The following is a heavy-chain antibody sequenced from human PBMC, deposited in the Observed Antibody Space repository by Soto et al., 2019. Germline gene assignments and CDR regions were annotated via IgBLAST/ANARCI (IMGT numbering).Heavy chain of an antibody. CDR2: ISGSGGST. Sequence: EVQLLESGGGLVQPGGSLRLSCAASGFTFSSYAMSWVRQAPGKGLEWVSTISGSGGSTYYADSVKGRFTISRDNSKXTLYXQXNSLRAEDTAVYYCAKDAPRVLTLYYFDYWGQGTLVTVSS. D-gene: IGHD2-8*01. J-gene: IGHJ4*02. V-gene: IGHV3-23*01. CDR1: GFTFSSYA. CDR3: AKDAPRVLTLYYFDY.